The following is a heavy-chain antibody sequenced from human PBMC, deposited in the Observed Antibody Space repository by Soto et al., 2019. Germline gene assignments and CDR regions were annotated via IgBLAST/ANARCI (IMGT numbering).Heavy chain of an antibody. CDR3: ATRHLPYCSGGTCNPFDF. Sequence: GGSLRLSCAASGFTFSTYAMNWVRQAPGKGLEWVSTISVSGDSTYYADSVKGRFAISRDNSKNTLYLQMNSLRAEDTAMYYCATRHLPYCSGGTCNPFDFWGQGAPVTVYS. J-gene: IGHJ4*02. D-gene: IGHD2-15*01. CDR2: ISVSGDST. V-gene: IGHV3-23*01. CDR1: GFTFSTYA.